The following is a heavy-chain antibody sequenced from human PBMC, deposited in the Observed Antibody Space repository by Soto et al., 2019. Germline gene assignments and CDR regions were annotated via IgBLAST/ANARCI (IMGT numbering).Heavy chain of an antibody. CDR2: IYYSGST. J-gene: IGHJ4*02. CDR3: ARDYYDSSGYHSANSN. V-gene: IGHV4-30-4*01. D-gene: IGHD3-22*01. Sequence: SQTLSLTCTVSGGSISSGDYYWSWIRQPPGKGLEWIGYIYYSGSTYYNPSLKSRVTISVDTSKNQFSLKLSSVTAADTAVYYCARDYYDSSGYHSANSNCGQGTLVTVSS. CDR1: GGSISSGDYY.